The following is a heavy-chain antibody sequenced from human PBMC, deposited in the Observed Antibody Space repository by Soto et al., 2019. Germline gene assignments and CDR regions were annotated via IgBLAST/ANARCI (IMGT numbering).Heavy chain of an antibody. Sequence: VASVKVSCKASGYTFTSYGISWVRQAPGQGLEWMGWISAYNGNTNYAQKLQGRVTMTTDTSTSTAYMELRSLRSDDTAVYYCARDYDILTGYLGTYYYYGMDVWGQGTRVTFSS. D-gene: IGHD3-9*01. J-gene: IGHJ6*02. CDR3: ARDYDILTGYLGTYYYYGMDV. CDR1: GYTFTSYG. V-gene: IGHV1-18*01. CDR2: ISAYNGNT.